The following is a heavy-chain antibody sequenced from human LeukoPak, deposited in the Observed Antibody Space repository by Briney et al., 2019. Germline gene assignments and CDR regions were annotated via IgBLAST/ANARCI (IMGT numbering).Heavy chain of an antibody. J-gene: IGHJ3*02. V-gene: IGHV4-59*12. CDR1: GGSISSYY. D-gene: IGHD3-22*01. Sequence: PSETLSLTCTVSGGSISSYYWSWIRQPPGKGLEWIGYIYYSGSTNYNPSLKGRVTISVDTSKNQFSLKLSSVTAADTAVYYCARDYGYYDSSGYQTDAFDIWGQGTMVTVSS. CDR3: ARDYGYYDSSGYQTDAFDI. CDR2: IYYSGST.